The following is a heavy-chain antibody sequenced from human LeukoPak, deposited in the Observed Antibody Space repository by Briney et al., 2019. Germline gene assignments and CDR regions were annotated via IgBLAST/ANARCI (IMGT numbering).Heavy chain of an antibody. V-gene: IGHV3-30*02. D-gene: IGHD3-3*01. CDR3: AEDREYDFWSGYFDY. J-gene: IGHJ4*02. CDR2: IRYDGSNK. Sequence: PGGSLRLSCAASGFTFSSYGMHWVRQAPGKGLEWVAFIRYDGSNKYYADSVKGRFTISRDNSKNTLYLQMNSLRAEDTAVYYCAEDREYDFWSGYFDYWGQGTLVTVSS. CDR1: GFTFSSYG.